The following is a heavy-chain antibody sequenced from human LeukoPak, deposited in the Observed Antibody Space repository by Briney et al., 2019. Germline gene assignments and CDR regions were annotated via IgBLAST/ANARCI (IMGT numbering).Heavy chain of an antibody. D-gene: IGHD3-16*01. Sequence: SETLSLTCTVSGGSISSYYWSWIRQPPGKGLEWIGEINHSGSTNYNPSLKSRVTISVDTSKNQFSLKLSSVTAADTAVYYCARETSQKGAHYMDVWGKGTTITISS. CDR3: ARETSQKGAHYMDV. CDR1: GGSISSYY. V-gene: IGHV4-34*01. CDR2: INHSGST. J-gene: IGHJ6*03.